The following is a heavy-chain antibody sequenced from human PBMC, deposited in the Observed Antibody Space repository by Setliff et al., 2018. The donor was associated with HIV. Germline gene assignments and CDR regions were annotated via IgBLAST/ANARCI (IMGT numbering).Heavy chain of an antibody. J-gene: IGHJ6*02. CDR1: GFTFSTYI. CDR2: ISTNSSYR. CDR3: TMAPRLAATYGVDV. Sequence: GGSLRLSCAAYGFTFSTYIMNWVRQAPGKGLEWVSTISTNSSYRYYADSVRGRFTISRDDSNNTLYLQMSTLRVDDTAVYYCTMAPRLAATYGVDVWGQGTTVTVSS. D-gene: IGHD3-10*01. V-gene: IGHV3-21*04.